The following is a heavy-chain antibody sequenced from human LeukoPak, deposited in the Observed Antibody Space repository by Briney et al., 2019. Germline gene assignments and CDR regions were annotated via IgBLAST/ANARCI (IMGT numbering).Heavy chain of an antibody. V-gene: IGHV4-39*07. D-gene: IGHD4-11*01. Sequence: PSETLSLTCTVSGGSISSSSHSWGWIRQPPGKGLEWIGSIYYSGSTYYNPSLKSRVTISVDTSKNQFSLKLSSVTAADTAVYYCFYRPVTPYYYYYMDVWGKGTTVTVSS. CDR2: IYYSGST. CDR1: GGSISSSSHS. CDR3: FYRPVTPYYYYYMDV. J-gene: IGHJ6*03.